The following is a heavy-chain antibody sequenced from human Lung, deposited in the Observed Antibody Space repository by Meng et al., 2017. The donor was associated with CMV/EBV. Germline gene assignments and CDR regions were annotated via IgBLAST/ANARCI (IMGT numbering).Heavy chain of an antibody. D-gene: IGHD2-15*01. Sequence: TFSGYGMHWVRQTPVKGLSWLEVISYEGTNNYYADSVKGRITNSRDTSKNTLYLQMNSLRAEDTAVYYCARDHFVVVVAATPWFDPWGQGTLVTVSS. CDR1: TFSGYG. V-gene: IGHV3-30-3*01. J-gene: IGHJ5*02. CDR3: ARDHFVVVVAATPWFDP. CDR2: ISYEGTNN.